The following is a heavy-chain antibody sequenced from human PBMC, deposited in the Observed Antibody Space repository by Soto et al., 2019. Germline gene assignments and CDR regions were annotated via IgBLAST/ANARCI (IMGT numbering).Heavy chain of an antibody. J-gene: IGHJ4*02. V-gene: IGHV5-51*01. D-gene: IGHD3-16*01. Sequence: ESLKISCKAIGYTFTNYWIGWVRQTPGKGLEWMGIIFPGDSDTRYNPSFEGQVTVSADESISTAYLQWNTLKASDTAMYYCVRPNFGALTHFDFWGQGTLVTVSS. CDR3: VRPNFGALTHFDF. CDR2: IFPGDSDT. CDR1: GYTFTNYW.